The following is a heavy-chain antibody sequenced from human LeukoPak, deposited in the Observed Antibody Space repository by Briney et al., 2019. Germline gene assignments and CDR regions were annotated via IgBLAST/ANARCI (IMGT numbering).Heavy chain of an antibody. CDR2: IKQDGSEK. V-gene: IGHV3-7*01. J-gene: IGHJ4*02. D-gene: IGHD6-13*01. CDR1: GFTFSSYW. Sequence: GGSLRLSCAASGFTFSSYWMSWVRQAPGKGLEWVANIKQDGSEKYYVDSVKGRFTIPRDNAKNSLYLQMNSLRAEDTAVYYCARQARRQRLVHFDYWGQGTLVTVSS. CDR3: ARQARRQRLVHFDY.